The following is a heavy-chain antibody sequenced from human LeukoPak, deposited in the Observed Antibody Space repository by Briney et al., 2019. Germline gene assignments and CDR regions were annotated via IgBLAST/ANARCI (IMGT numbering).Heavy chain of an antibody. CDR3: AKILNRYCSGGSCYSPFAFDI. CDR2: ISGSGGST. D-gene: IGHD2-15*01. V-gene: IGHV3-23*01. J-gene: IGHJ3*02. Sequence: GGSLRLSCAASGFTFSSYAMSWVRQAPGKGLEWVSAISGSGGSTYYADSVKGRFTISRDNSKNTLYLQMNSLRAEDTAVYYCAKILNRYCSGGSCYSPFAFDIWGQGTMVTVSS. CDR1: GFTFSSYA.